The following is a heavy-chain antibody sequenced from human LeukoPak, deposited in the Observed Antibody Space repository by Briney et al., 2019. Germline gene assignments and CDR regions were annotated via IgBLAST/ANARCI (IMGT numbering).Heavy chain of an antibody. V-gene: IGHV4-59*08. Sequence: PSETLSLTCTVSGGSISSYYWSWIRQPPGKGLEWIGYIHHSGTTNYSPSLKSRVTISVDTSKNRFSLRLSSLTAADTAVYYCARRIVVPAAIDAFDIWGQGTMVTVSS. CDR2: IHHSGTT. CDR3: ARRIVVPAAIDAFDI. CDR1: GGSISSYY. J-gene: IGHJ3*02. D-gene: IGHD2-2*01.